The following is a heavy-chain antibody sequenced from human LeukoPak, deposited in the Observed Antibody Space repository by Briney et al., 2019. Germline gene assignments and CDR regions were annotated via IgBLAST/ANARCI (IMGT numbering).Heavy chain of an antibody. J-gene: IGHJ6*03. CDR1: GGSISSSSYY. CDR2: IYYSGST. V-gene: IGHV4-39*01. Sequence: SETLSLTCTVSGGSISSSSYYWGWIRQPPGKGLEWIGSIYYSGSTYYNPSLNSRVTISVDTSKNQFSLKLSSVTAADTAVYYCARSYDSSGYYPYYYYYMDVWGKGTTVTVSS. D-gene: IGHD3-22*01. CDR3: ARSYDSSGYYPYYYYYMDV.